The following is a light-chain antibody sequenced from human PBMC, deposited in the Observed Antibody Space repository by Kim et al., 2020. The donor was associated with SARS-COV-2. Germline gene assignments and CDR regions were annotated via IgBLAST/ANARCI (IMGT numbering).Light chain of an antibody. CDR1: QSLLHSNGYNY. Sequence: DIVMTQSPLSLPVTPGEPASISCRSSQSLLHSNGYNYLDWYLQKPGQSPQLLIYLGSNRASGVPDRFSGSGSETDFTLTISSLQPEDFATYFCQQSYITPFTFGPGTKVDIK. CDR2: LGS. V-gene: IGKV2-28*01. CDR3: QQSYITPFT. J-gene: IGKJ3*01.